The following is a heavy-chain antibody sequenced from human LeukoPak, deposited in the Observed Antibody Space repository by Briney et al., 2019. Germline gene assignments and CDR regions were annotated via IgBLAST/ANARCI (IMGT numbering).Heavy chain of an antibody. J-gene: IGHJ6*04. CDR1: GFTFSSYE. CDR2: ISSSGSTI. Sequence: GGSLRLSCAASGFTFSSYEMNWVRQAPGKGLDWVSYISSSGSTIYYADSVKGRFTISRDNAKNSLYLQMNRLRAEDTAVYYCAELGITMIGGVWGKGTTVTISS. CDR3: AELGITMIGGV. D-gene: IGHD3-10*02. V-gene: IGHV3-48*03.